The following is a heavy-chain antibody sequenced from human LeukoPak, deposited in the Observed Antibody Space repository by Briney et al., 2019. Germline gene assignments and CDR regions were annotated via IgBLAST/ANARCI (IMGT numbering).Heavy chain of an antibody. CDR1: GESFRDNY. CDR2: INHSGST. J-gene: IGHJ4*02. CDR3: ARSEHNSGSYNFDY. Sequence: TSETLSLTCAVYGESFRDNYWNWIRQPPGKGLEWIGEINHSGSTKFNPSLKSRVTISMDMSKNQFSLNLNSVTAADTAVYYCARSEHNSGSYNFDYWGQGTLVTVSS. D-gene: IGHD3-10*01. V-gene: IGHV4-34*01.